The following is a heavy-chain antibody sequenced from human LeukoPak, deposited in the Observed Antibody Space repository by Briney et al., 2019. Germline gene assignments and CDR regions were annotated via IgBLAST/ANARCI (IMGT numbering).Heavy chain of an antibody. Sequence: GASVKVSCKASGYTFTSYYMHWVRQAPGQGLEWMGIINPSGGSTSYAQKFQGRVTITADESTSTAYMELSSLRSEDTAVYYCARPLAPYYDSSAFDYWGQGTLVTVSS. CDR3: ARPLAPYYDSSAFDY. V-gene: IGHV1-46*01. D-gene: IGHD3-22*01. CDR1: GYTFTSYY. CDR2: INPSGGST. J-gene: IGHJ4*02.